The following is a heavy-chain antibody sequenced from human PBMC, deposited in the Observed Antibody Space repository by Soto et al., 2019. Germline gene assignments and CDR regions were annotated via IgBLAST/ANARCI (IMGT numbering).Heavy chain of an antibody. CDR1: GYTFTSYG. J-gene: IGHJ6*02. V-gene: IGHV1-18*01. Sequence: GASVKVSCKASGYTFTSYGISWVRQAPGQGLEWMGWISAYNGNTNYAQKLQGRVTMTTDTSTSTAYMELRSLRSDDTAVYYCARAATRTTSEDYYYYVLDVSGQGSTVTVSS. D-gene: IGHD4-17*01. CDR2: ISAYNGNT. CDR3: ARAATRTTSEDYYYYVLDV.